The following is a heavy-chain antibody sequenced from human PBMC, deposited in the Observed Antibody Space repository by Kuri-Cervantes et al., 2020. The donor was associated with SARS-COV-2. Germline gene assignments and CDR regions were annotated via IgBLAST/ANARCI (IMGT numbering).Heavy chain of an antibody. CDR3: ARAYSNYVLSDY. CDR2: IYYSGST. J-gene: IGHJ4*02. CDR1: GGSISSSSYY. D-gene: IGHD4-11*01. Sequence: GSLRLSCTVSGGSISSSSYYWGWIHQPPGKGLEWIGSIYYSGSTYYNPSLKSRVTISVDTSKNQFSLKLSSVTAADTAVYYCARAYSNYVLSDYWGQGTLVTVSS. V-gene: IGHV4-39*07.